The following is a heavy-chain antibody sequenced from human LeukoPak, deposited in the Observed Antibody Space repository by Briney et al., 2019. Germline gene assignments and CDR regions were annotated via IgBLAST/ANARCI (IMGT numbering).Heavy chain of an antibody. CDR3: ARDQVVRGVITKDYYYGMDV. CDR2: IIPILGIA. CDR1: GGTFSSYA. J-gene: IGHJ6*02. D-gene: IGHD3-10*01. V-gene: IGHV1-69*04. Sequence: ASVKVSCKASGGTFSSYAISWVRQAPGQGLEWMGRIIPILGIANYAQKFQGRVTMTRDTSTSTVYMELSSLRSEDTAVYYCARDQVVRGVITKDYYYGMDVWGQGTTVTVSS.